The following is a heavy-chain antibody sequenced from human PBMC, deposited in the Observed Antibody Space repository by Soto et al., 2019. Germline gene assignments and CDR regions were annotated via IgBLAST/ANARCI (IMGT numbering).Heavy chain of an antibody. CDR1: GFTFGIYS. Sequence: EVQLVESGGGLVQRGGSLRLSCAASGFTFGIYSMNWVRQAPGKGLEWISYINGSSSTMYYADSVKARFIISRDNADNYLYLQMNSRREAETTVYYCARGHRLKCSGDRCFSDGLFLSLGQGTLVTVS. V-gene: IGHV3-48*02. CDR3: ARGHRLKCSGDRCFSDGLFLS. J-gene: IGHJ5*02. CDR2: INGSSSTM. D-gene: IGHD2-15*01.